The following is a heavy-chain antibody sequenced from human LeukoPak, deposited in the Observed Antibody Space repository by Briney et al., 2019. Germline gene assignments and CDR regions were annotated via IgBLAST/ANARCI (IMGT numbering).Heavy chain of an antibody. CDR1: GGTFSSYA. D-gene: IGHD6-13*01. CDR3: ARRAGPGGFDY. CDR2: IIPIFGTA. V-gene: IGHV1-69*13. J-gene: IGHJ4*02. Sequence: SVKVSCKASGGTFSSYAISWVRQVPGQGLEWMGGIIPIFGTANYAQKFQGRVTITADESTSTVYMELSSLTSEDTAVYYCARRAGPGGFDYWGQGTLVTVSS.